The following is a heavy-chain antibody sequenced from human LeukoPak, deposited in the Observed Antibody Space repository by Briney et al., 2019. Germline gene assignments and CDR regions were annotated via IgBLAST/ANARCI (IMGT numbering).Heavy chain of an antibody. CDR3: ARKIAVAGEDNDAFDI. CDR2: ISSSSSYI. V-gene: IGHV3-21*01. J-gene: IGHJ3*02. Sequence: GGSLRLSCAASGFTLSSYAMSWVRQAPGKGLEWVSSISSSSSYIYYADSVKGRFTISRDNAKNSLYLQMNSLRAEDTAVYYCARKIAVAGEDNDAFDIWGQGTMVTVSS. CDR1: GFTLSSYA. D-gene: IGHD6-19*01.